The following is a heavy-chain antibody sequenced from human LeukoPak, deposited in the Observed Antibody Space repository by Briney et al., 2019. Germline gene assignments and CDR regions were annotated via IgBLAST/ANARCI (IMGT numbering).Heavy chain of an antibody. CDR2: IYHSGST. Sequence: GSLRLSCAASGFTFSSYGMSWVRQPPGKGLEWIGEIYHSGSTNYNPSLKSRVTISVDKSKNQFSLKLSSVTAADTAVYYCARRGSYFWDFDYWGQGTLVTVSS. J-gene: IGHJ4*02. CDR3: ARRGSYFWDFDY. D-gene: IGHD1-26*01. CDR1: GFTFSSYGM. V-gene: IGHV4-4*02.